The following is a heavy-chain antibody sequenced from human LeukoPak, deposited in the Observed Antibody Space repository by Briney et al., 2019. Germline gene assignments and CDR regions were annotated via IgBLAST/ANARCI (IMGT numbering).Heavy chain of an antibody. CDR2: ISYDGSNK. CDR3: AKESGDY. J-gene: IGHJ4*02. Sequence: GGSLRLSCAASGFTFSSYGMHWVRQAPGKGLEWVAVISYDGSNKYYADSVKGRFTISRDNSKNTLYLQMNSLRAEDTAVYYCAKESGDYWGQGTLVTVSS. V-gene: IGHV3-30*18. CDR1: GFTFSSYG.